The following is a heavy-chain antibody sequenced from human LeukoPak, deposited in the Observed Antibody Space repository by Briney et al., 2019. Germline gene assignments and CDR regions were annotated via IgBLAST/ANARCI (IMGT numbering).Heavy chain of an antibody. J-gene: IGHJ2*01. CDR1: DDSISSYY. Sequence: PSETLSLTCAVSDDSISSYYWNWIRQPPGEGLERIVNIYNSGSTDYNASLKSRVTISGNLSKKQISLKLTSVTAADTALYYCARDKGPYWYFDLWGRGTLVTVSS. CDR2: IYNSGST. CDR3: ARDKGPYWYFDL. V-gene: IGHV4-59*01.